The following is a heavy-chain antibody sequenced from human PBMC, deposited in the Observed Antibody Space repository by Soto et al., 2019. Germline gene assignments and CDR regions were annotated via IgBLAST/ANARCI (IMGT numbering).Heavy chain of an antibody. CDR3: AREMVGPKQRVRWFDP. Sequence: QVQLVQSGAEVKKPGSSVRVSCKASGGTFSSYAISWVRQAPGQGLEWMGGIIPIFGTANYAQKFQGRVTITADKSTSTAYMELSSLRSEDTAVYYCAREMVGPKQRVRWFDPWGQGTLVTVSS. J-gene: IGHJ5*02. CDR1: GGTFSSYA. V-gene: IGHV1-69*06. D-gene: IGHD2-8*01. CDR2: IIPIFGTA.